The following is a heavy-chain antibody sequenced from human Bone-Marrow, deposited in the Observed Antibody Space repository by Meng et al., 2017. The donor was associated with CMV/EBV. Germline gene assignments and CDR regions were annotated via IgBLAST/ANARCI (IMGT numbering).Heavy chain of an antibody. CDR2: INHSGST. CDR1: GGSFSGYY. V-gene: IGHV4-34*01. CDR3: AREIGQWGGDCYVDY. Sequence: SETLSLTCAVYGGSFSGYYWSWIRQPPGKGLEWIGEINHSGSTNYNPSLKSRVTISVDTSKNQFSLKLSSVTAADTAVYYCAREIGQWGGDCYVDYWGQGTLVTVSS. J-gene: IGHJ4*02. D-gene: IGHD2-21*01.